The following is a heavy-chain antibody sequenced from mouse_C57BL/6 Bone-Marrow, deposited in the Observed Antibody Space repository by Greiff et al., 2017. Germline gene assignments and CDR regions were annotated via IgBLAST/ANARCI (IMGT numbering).Heavy chain of an antibody. V-gene: IGHV1-56*01. CDR2: IFPGSGST. CDR3: ARYLWLREYWYFDV. Sequence: VQLQQSGPELVRPGASVKISCKAPGYTFTSHWMQWVRQRPGQGLEWIGEIFPGSGSTYYNEKFKGKATLTVDTSSSTAYMQRSSLTSEDSAVYFCARYLWLREYWYFDVWGTGTTVTVSS. CDR1: GYTFTSHW. J-gene: IGHJ1*03. D-gene: IGHD2-2*01.